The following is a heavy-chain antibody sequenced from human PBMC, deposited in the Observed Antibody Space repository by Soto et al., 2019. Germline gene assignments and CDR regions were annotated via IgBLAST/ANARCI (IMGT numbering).Heavy chain of an antibody. CDR2: INGDGSNT. J-gene: IGHJ6*03. V-gene: IGHV3-74*01. Sequence: EVQLVESGGGLVQPGGSLRLSCAASGFTFNNYWLHWVRQAPGKGLLWVSRINGDGSNTNYADSVTGRFTISRDNAKNTVYLQMNSLRAEDTAVYYCARGARGLYYMDVWGKGTTVTVSS. CDR3: ARGARGLYYMDV. CDR1: GFTFNNYW.